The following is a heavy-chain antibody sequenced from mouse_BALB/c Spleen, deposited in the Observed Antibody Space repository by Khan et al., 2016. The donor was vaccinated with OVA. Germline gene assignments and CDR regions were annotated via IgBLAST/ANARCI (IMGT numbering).Heavy chain of an antibody. V-gene: IGHV1S135*01. CDR3: AGRGTSSWFAY. Sequence: EVQLQESGPELMKPGASVKISCKASGYSFTTYYIHWVKQSHGKSLEWIGYIDPFNGSTTYNQKFKGKTTLTVDKSSSTAYMHLSSLASEDSAGCYCAGRGTSSWFAYWGQGTLVTVSA. CDR2: IDPFNGST. CDR1: GYSFTTYY. J-gene: IGHJ3*01. D-gene: IGHD1-1*01.